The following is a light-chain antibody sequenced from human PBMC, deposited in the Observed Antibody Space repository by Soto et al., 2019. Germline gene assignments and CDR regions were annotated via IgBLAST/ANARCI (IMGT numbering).Light chain of an antibody. Sequence: QSVLTQPPSVSGAPGQRVTISCTGSSSNIGAGYDVHWYQQLPGTAPKLLIYGNGNRPSGVPDRFSGSKSGNTASLTVSGLQAEDEADYYCSSYAGSSNVFGTGTKLTVL. V-gene: IGLV1-40*01. CDR1: SSNIGAGYD. J-gene: IGLJ1*01. CDR3: SSYAGSSNV. CDR2: GNG.